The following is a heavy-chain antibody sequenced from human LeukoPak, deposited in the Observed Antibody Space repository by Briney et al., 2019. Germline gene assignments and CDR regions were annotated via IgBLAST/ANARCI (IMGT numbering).Heavy chain of an antibody. CDR3: AGGLGYSGSHFFDY. D-gene: IGHD6-13*01. Sequence: GGSLRLSCAASGFTFNIFRMSWVRQTPGKGLEWLSYITQTGGTIYYADSVKGRFTISRDNAKNSLYLQMNSLRAEDTAVYYCAGGLGYSGSHFFDYWGQGTLVTVSS. CDR1: GFTFNIFR. V-gene: IGHV3-48*04. CDR2: ITQTGGTI. J-gene: IGHJ4*02.